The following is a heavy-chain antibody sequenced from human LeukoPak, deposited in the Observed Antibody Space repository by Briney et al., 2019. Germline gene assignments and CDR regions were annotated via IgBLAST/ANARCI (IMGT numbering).Heavy chain of an antibody. J-gene: IGHJ4*02. CDR2: FDPEDGET. Sequence: ASVKVSCKVSGYTLTGLSMHWVRQAPGKGLEWMGGFDPEDGETIYAQKFQGRVTMTEDTSTDTAYMELSSLRSEDTAVYYCATDFTVTTAVFYWGQGTLVTVSS. V-gene: IGHV1-24*01. CDR3: ATDFTVTTAVFY. D-gene: IGHD4-17*01. CDR1: GYTLTGLS.